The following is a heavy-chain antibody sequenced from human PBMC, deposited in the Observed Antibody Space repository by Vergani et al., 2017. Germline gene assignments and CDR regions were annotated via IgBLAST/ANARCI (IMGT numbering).Heavy chain of an antibody. Sequence: QVQLQESGPGLVKPSETLSLTCTVSGGSISSYYWSWIRQPPGKGLEWIGYIYYSGSTNYNPSLKSRVTISVDTSKNQFSLKLSSVTAADTAVYYCARWGLAARTFPKLDWGQGTLVTVSA. D-gene: IGHD6-6*01. CDR1: GGSISSYY. CDR2: IYYSGST. CDR3: ARWGLAARTFPKLD. V-gene: IGHV4-59*01. J-gene: IGHJ4*02.